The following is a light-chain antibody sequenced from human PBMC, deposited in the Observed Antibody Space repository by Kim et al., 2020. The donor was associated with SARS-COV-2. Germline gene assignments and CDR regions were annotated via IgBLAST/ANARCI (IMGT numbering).Light chain of an antibody. CDR2: GAS. CDR1: QSVSSSY. J-gene: IGKJ4*01. V-gene: IGKV3-20*01. CDR3: QQYGTSPLT. Sequence: EIVLTQSPATLSLSPGERAALSCRASQSVSSSYLAWYQQKPGQAPRLLIYGASSRATGIPDRFSGSGSGTDFTLTITRLEPDVFAVYYCQQYGTSPLTFGGGTKLEI.